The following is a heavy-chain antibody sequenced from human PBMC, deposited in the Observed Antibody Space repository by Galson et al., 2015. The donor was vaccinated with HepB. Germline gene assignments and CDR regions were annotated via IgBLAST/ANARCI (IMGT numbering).Heavy chain of an antibody. CDR2: IYYSGST. CDR3: ARAGTTTYYYYYGMDV. Sequence: SLTCTVSGGSISSGDYYWSWIRQPPGKGLEWIGHIYYSGSTNYNPSLKSRVTISLDMSKNQFSLKLSSVTAADTAVYYCARAGTTTYYYYYGMDVWGQGTSVTVSS. V-gene: IGHV4-30-4*01. CDR1: GGSISSGDYY. D-gene: IGHD1-14*01. J-gene: IGHJ6*02.